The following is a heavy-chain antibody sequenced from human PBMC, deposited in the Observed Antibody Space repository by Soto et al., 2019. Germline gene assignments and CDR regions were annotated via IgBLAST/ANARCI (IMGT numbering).Heavy chain of an antibody. CDR1: GYTFTGYF. CDR3: ARGGGTILAPLP. Sequence: QVQLVQSGAEVKKPGASVKVSCKASGYTFTGYFMHWVRQAPGQGLEWMGWINPNSGATKYAQKFQGRVTLSRDTSIRTAYMELTGLISDDTAVYYCARGGGTILAPLPWGQGTQVTVSS. J-gene: IGHJ5*02. V-gene: IGHV1-2*02. D-gene: IGHD3-3*01. CDR2: INPNSGAT.